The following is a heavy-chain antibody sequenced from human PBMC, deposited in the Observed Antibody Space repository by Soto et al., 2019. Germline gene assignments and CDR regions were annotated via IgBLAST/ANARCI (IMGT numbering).Heavy chain of an antibody. CDR3: AREKGDNDYVYRLFDP. CDR2: ISYDGSNK. Sequence: PGGSLRLSCAASGFTFRSYAMHWVRQAPGKGLEWVAVISYDGSNKYYADSVKGRFTISRDNSKNTLYLQMNSLRAEDTAVYYCAREKGDNDYVYRLFDPWGQGTQVTAAS. J-gene: IGHJ5*02. V-gene: IGHV3-30-3*01. D-gene: IGHD3-16*01. CDR1: GFTFRSYA.